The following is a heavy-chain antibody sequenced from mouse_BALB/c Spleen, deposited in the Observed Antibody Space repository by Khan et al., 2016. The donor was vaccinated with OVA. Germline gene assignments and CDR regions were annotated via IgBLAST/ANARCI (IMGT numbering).Heavy chain of an antibody. D-gene: IGHD1-2*01. CDR3: PSTASLTC. V-gene: IGHV3-2*02. J-gene: IGHJ2*01. CDR2: ISDSGRT. Sequence: EVQLQESGPGLVKPSQSLSLTCTVTGYSITSGYGWNWIRQFPGNKLEWMGYISDSGRTNYNPSLKRRNSRTRETSKKQFCLQWNSVTTEDTATYYCPSTASLTCWRQRTTLTVSS. CDR1: GYSITSGYG.